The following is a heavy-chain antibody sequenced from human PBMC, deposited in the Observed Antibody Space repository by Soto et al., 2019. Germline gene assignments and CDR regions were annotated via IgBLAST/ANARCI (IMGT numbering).Heavy chain of an antibody. V-gene: IGHV3-74*01. D-gene: IGHD3-10*01. Sequence: EVQLVESGGGLVQPGGSLRLSCAASGFTFSSYWMHWVRQAPGKGLVWVSRISNDGSSTSYADSVKGRCTISRDNAKNTMYLQMNSLRAEDTAVYYCTRSDYYGSGSYIYYYGMDVWGQGTTVTVSS. CDR3: TRSDYYGSGSYIYYYGMDV. J-gene: IGHJ6*02. CDR2: ISNDGSST. CDR1: GFTFSSYW.